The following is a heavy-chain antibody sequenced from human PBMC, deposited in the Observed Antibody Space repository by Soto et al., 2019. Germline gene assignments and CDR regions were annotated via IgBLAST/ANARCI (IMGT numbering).Heavy chain of an antibody. V-gene: IGHV3-21*01. J-gene: IGHJ4*02. CDR1: GFTFSSYS. Sequence: EVQLVESGGGLVKPGGSLRLSCAASGFTFSSYSMNWVRQAPGKGLEWVSSISSSSSYIYYADSVKGRFTISRDNAKNSLYLQMNSLRAEDTAVYYCAGAGYYYGSGSYDFDYWGQGTLVTVSS. CDR3: AGAGYYYGSGSYDFDY. D-gene: IGHD3-10*01. CDR2: ISSSSSYI.